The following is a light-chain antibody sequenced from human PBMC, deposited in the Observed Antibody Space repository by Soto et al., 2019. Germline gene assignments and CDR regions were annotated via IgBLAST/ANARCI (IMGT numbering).Light chain of an antibody. CDR1: SSNIGSNT. Sequence: QSVLTQPPSASGTPGRRVTISCSGSSSNIGSNTVNWYQHLPGTAPKLIINTNNQRPSGVPDRFSGSKSGTSASLAISGLQSEDEADYYCAAWDDSLNGCVFGGGTNLTVL. V-gene: IGLV1-44*01. J-gene: IGLJ3*02. CDR3: AAWDDSLNGCV. CDR2: TNN.